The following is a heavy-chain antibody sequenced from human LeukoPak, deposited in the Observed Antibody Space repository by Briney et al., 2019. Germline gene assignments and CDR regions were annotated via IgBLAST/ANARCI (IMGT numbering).Heavy chain of an antibody. Sequence: SETLSLTCTVSGGSISSGGYYWSWIRQHPGKGLEWIVYIYYSGSTYYNPSLKSRVTISVDTSKNQFSLKLSSVTAADTAVYYCARWPHDFWSGYYPYYFDYWGQGTLVTVSS. CDR2: IYYSGST. CDR3: ARWPHDFWSGYYPYYFDY. V-gene: IGHV4-31*03. J-gene: IGHJ4*02. D-gene: IGHD3-3*01. CDR1: GGSISSGGYY.